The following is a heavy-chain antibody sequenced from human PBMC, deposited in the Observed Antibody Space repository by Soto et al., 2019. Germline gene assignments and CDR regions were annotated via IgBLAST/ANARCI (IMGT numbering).Heavy chain of an antibody. CDR2: IYATGTT. D-gene: IGHD1-1*01. CDR3: VRDGTKTLRACFDP. V-gene: IGHV4-4*07. Sequence: SQNWPGSGASTSGLYRSRLRNLAGKGLEWIGRIYATGTTDYTPSLKSRVMMSVDTSKEQFSLKLRSVTAADTAVDYCVRDGTKTLRACFDPWGQGMPVTFSS. J-gene: IGHJ5*02. CDR1: GASTSGLY.